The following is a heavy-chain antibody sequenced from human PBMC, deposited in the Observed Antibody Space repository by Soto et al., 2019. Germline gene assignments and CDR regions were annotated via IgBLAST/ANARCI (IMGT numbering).Heavy chain of an antibody. CDR3: ARPPTPYYHYGLDV. CDR2: INHSGST. Sequence: QVLLQQWGAGQLEPSETLSLTCAVYGGSFSGYFWTWIRQPPGKGLEWIGEINHSGSTNYNASLKRRVTISVDTSKNLFSLKLTSVTAADAAVYYCARPPTPYYHYGLDVWGQGTTVSVSS. V-gene: IGHV4-34*01. CDR1: GGSFSGYF. J-gene: IGHJ6*02.